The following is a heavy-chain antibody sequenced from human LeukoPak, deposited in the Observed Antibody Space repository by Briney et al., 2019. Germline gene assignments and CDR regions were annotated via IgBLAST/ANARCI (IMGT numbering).Heavy chain of an antibody. J-gene: IGHJ4*02. CDR2: ISSSSSYI. CDR1: GFTFSSYS. Sequence: GGSLRLSCAASGFTFSSYSMNWVRQAPGKGLEWVSSISSSSSYIYYADSVKGQFTISRDNAKSSLYLQMNSLRAEDTAVYYCARDPLEEAGSSHSDNWGQGTLVTVSS. D-gene: IGHD6-19*01. V-gene: IGHV3-21*01. CDR3: ARDPLEEAGSSHSDN.